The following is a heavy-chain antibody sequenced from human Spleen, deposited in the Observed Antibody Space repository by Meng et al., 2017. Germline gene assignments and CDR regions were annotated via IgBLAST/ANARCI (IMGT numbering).Heavy chain of an antibody. CDR1: GASVSSGSYY. Sequence: SETLSLTCTVSGASVSSGSYYWSWLRQPPGKGLEWIGYIFYTGSTNYNPSLKSRVSMSVDTSKDQFSLKLTSVTAADTAVYYCAREQLVPFGGSGSYLIWGQGTLVTVSS. J-gene: IGHJ4*02. CDR3: AREQLVPFGGSGSYLI. V-gene: IGHV4-61*01. CDR2: IFYTGST. D-gene: IGHD3-10*01.